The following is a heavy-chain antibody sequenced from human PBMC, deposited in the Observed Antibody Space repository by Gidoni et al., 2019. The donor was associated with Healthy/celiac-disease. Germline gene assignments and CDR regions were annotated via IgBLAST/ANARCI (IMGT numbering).Heavy chain of an antibody. Sequence: VQRVQSGAEVKKPGSSVKVSCKAAGGTFSSDAISWVRQAPGQGLEWMGRIIPILGIANYAQKFQGRVTITSDKSTSTAYMELSSLRSEDTAVYYCASTEYYYDSSGYYLGYWGQGTLVTVSS. D-gene: IGHD3-22*01. CDR3: ASTEYYYDSSGYYLGY. J-gene: IGHJ4*02. CDR1: GGTFSSDA. V-gene: IGHV1-69*09. CDR2: IIPILGIA.